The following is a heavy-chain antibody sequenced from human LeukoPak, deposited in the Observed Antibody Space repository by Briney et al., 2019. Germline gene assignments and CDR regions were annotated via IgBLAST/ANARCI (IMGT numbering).Heavy chain of an antibody. CDR1: GFIVSSYY. V-gene: IGHV3-48*03. J-gene: IGHJ6*02. CDR2: ISPSGSTT. CDR3: ARDSGSQYGMDV. D-gene: IGHD3-10*01. Sequence: PGGSLRLSCAASGFIVSSYYMTWVRQAPGKGLEWVSYISPSGSTTYYADSVEGRFTISRDNAKNSLYLQMNSLRAEDSAVYYCARDSGSQYGMDVWGQGTTVTVSS.